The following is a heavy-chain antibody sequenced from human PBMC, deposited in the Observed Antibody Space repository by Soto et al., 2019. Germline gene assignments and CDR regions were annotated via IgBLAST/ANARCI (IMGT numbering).Heavy chain of an antibody. CDR2: ISAYNGNT. V-gene: IGHV1-18*01. J-gene: IGHJ4*02. Sequence: ASVKVSCKASGYTFTSYGISWVRQAPGQGLEWMGWISAYNGNTNYAQKLQGRVTMTTDTSTSTAYMELRSLRSDDTAVYYCATDSNYYDSSGGRYFDYWGQGTLVTVSS. CDR3: ATDSNYYDSSGGRYFDY. CDR1: GYTFTSYG. D-gene: IGHD3-22*01.